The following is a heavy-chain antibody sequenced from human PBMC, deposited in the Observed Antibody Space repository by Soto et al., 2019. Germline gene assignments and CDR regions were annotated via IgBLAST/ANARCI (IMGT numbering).Heavy chain of an antibody. J-gene: IGHJ3*01. CDR2: IGSGDT. CDR3: ARENDPYGFDL. V-gene: IGHV1-18*01. CDR1: GYSFDSYA. Sequence: QVQLVQSQTTQEKPGASVKVSCEAFGYSFDSYAYSWVRQAPGQGLEWMGRIGSGDTKYAQKLQGRGTMTTDTSTNTAYMELRSLRSDHTALYYCARENDPYGFDLWGQGTMVTVSS.